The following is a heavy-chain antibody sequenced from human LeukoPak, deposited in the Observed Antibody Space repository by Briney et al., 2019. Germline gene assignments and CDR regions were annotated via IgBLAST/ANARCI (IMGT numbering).Heavy chain of an antibody. V-gene: IGHV3-11*05. CDR1: GFTFSDYY. J-gene: IGHJ3*02. Sequence: PGGSLRLSCAASGFTFSDYYMSWIRQAPGKGLEWVSYISSSSSYTNYADSVKGRFTTSRDNAKNSLYLQMNSLRAEDTAVYYCARVPVSERAFDIWGQGTMVTVSS. CDR3: ARVPVSERAFDI. CDR2: ISSSSSYT. D-gene: IGHD1-26*01.